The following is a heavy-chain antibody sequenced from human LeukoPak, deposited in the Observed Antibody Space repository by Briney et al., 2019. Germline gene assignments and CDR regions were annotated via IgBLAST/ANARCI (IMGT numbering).Heavy chain of an antibody. J-gene: IGHJ6*02. CDR3: AREAVPNAGGMDV. D-gene: IGHD2-2*01. Sequence: GGSLRLSRAASGFIVSSNYMSWVRQTPGKGLEWVSVIYSGGSTYYADSVKGRFTISRDNSKNTLYLQMNSLRAEDTAVYYCAREAVPNAGGMDVWGQGTTVTVSS. CDR1: GFIVSSNY. CDR2: IYSGGST. V-gene: IGHV3-53*01.